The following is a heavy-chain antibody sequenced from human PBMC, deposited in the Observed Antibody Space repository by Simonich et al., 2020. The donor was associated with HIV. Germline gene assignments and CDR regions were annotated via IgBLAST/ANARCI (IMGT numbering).Heavy chain of an antibody. CDR3: AVTYYDFWSGYFPLDY. Sequence: ESGPGLVKPSETLSLTCTVSGGSISSSSYYWGWIRQPPGKGLEWIGIIYYSGSTYYNPSLKSRVTISVDTSKNQFSLKLSSVTAADTAVYYCAVTYYDFWSGYFPLDYWGQGTLVTVSS. V-gene: IGHV4-39*01. CDR1: GGSISSSSYY. CDR2: IYYSGST. J-gene: IGHJ4*02. D-gene: IGHD3-3*01.